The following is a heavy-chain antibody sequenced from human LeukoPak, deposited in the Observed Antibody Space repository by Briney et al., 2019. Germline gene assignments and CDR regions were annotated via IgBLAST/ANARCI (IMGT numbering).Heavy chain of an antibody. Sequence: PSETLSLTCTVSGGSISTCCSYWGWIRQPPGKGLEWIGTIYYSGSAYYNPSLKSRVIMSVDTSQNQFSLKLSSVTAADTAVYYCARREAYCTNGVCYDDAFDIWGQGTMVTVSS. D-gene: IGHD2-8*01. CDR3: ARREAYCTNGVCYDDAFDI. J-gene: IGHJ3*02. CDR2: IYYSGSA. V-gene: IGHV4-39*01. CDR1: GGSISTCCSY.